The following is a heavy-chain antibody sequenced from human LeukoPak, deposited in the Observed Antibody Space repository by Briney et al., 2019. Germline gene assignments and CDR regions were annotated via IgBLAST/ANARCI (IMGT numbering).Heavy chain of an antibody. Sequence: GGSLRLSCAASGFTFSSYEMNWVRQAPGKGLEWVSYISSSCSTIYYAHSVQGRFTISRDNAKNSLYLQMNSLRAEDTAVYYCAELGITMIGGVWGKGTTVTISS. J-gene: IGHJ6*04. CDR3: AELGITMIGGV. CDR2: ISSSCSTI. D-gene: IGHD3-10*02. V-gene: IGHV3-48*03. CDR1: GFTFSSYE.